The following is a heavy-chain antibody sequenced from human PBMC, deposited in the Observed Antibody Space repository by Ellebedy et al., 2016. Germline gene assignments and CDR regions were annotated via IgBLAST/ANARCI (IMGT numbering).Heavy chain of an antibody. J-gene: IGHJ3*01. Sequence: GGSLRLSXAASGFSVTSNDMSWVRQAPGKGLELVSLIYGGGTSYYAESVKGRFTISRDNSKKTLYHQMSGLGAEDTAVYYCVTRHNGAFDFWGQGTMVTVSS. CDR2: IYGGGTS. V-gene: IGHV3-53*01. D-gene: IGHD1-14*01. CDR3: VTRHNGAFDF. CDR1: GFSVTSND.